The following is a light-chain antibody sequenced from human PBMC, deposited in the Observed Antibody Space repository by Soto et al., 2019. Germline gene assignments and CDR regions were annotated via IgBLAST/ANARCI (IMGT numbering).Light chain of an antibody. CDR1: QSISNY. CDR3: QQTYSILFS. CDR2: AAS. V-gene: IGKV1-39*01. J-gene: IGKJ5*01. Sequence: EIQMTQSPPSLSASVGDRVTITCRASQSISNYLNWYQKKPGKAPKLLIYAASSLHSGVPSRFNGSGSGTDFTLSITSLQPDDFATYYCQQTYSILFSFGQGTRLEIK.